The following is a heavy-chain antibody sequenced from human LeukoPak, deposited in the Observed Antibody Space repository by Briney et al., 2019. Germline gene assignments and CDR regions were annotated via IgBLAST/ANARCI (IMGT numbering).Heavy chain of an antibody. CDR1: GFTFSDYY. J-gene: IGHJ4*02. CDR2: ISGSGGST. D-gene: IGHD5-18*01. CDR3: AKGAMKFDY. Sequence: AGGSLRLSCAASGFTFSDYYMSWVRQAPGKWLEWVSAISGSGGSTYYADSVKGRFTISRDNSKNTLYLQMNSLRAEDTAVYYCAKGAMKFDYWGQGTLVTVSS. V-gene: IGHV3-23*01.